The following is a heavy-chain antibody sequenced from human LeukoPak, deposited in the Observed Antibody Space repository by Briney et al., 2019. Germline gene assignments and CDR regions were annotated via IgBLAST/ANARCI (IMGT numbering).Heavy chain of an antibody. D-gene: IGHD2-15*01. V-gene: IGHV4-39*01. CDR3: ARHRLEYCTGGSCYPG. CDR2: LSYSGSI. J-gene: IGHJ4*02. Sequence: PSETLSLTCTVSGGSISNSSHYWGWIRQPPGKGLEWIGSLSYSGSIYYNPSLKRRVTISVDTSKNQFSLKLRSVTAADTAVYYCARHRLEYCTGGSCYPGWGQGTLVTVSS. CDR1: GGSISNSSHY.